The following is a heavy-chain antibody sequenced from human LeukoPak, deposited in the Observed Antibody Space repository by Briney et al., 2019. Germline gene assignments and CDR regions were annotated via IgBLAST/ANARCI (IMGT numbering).Heavy chain of an antibody. CDR1: GFSLSTSGMC. V-gene: IGHV2-70*11. Sequence: SGPTLVNPTQTLTLTCTFSGFSLSTSGMCVSWIRQPPGEALEWLARIDWDDDKYYSTSLKTRLTISKDTSKNQVVLTMTNMDPVDTATYYCARGATYYYDSSGQLNFDYWGQGTLVTVSS. CDR2: IDWDDDK. J-gene: IGHJ4*02. CDR3: ARGATYYYDSSGQLNFDY. D-gene: IGHD3-22*01.